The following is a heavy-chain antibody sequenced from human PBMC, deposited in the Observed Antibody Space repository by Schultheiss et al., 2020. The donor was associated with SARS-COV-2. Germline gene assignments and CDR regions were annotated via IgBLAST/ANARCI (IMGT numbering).Heavy chain of an antibody. CDR2: INDSGST. J-gene: IGHJ4*02. D-gene: IGHD5-12*01. Sequence: SQTLSLTCTISGGSISSDHWSWIRQPPGKGLEWIGHINDSGSTNYSPSLKSRVTISVDTSKNQFSLKLTSVTAADAAVYYCARGSGYIGYEYYFDYWGQGTLVTVS. CDR3: ARGSGYIGYEYYFDY. CDR1: GGSISSDH. V-gene: IGHV4-59*01.